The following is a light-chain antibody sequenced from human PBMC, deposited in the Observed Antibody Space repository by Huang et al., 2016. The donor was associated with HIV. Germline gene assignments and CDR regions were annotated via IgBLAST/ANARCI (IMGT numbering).Light chain of an antibody. CDR1: QGISSN. Sequence: EMVMTQSPDTLSVSPGESVTLSCRASQGISSNLAWYQQKPGQAPRLLIHGASTRAAGIPARCSGSGSEIAFTLTINSRQSEDSALYYCLRYNNWPRTFGQGTKLEIK. J-gene: IGKJ2*01. CDR3: LRYNNWPRT. CDR2: GAS. V-gene: IGKV3-15*01.